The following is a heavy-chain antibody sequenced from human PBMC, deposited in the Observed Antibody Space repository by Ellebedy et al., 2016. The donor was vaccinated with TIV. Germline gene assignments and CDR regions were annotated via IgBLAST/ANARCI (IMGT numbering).Heavy chain of an antibody. CDR2: FSGNGGST. D-gene: IGHD6-19*01. V-gene: IGHV3-64D*09. J-gene: IGHJ2*01. CDR1: GFTFSTYA. Sequence: GESLKISCSGSGFTFSTYAMHWVRQAPGKGLEYVSAFSGNGGSTYYADSVKGRFTISRDNSKNTMFLQMSSLRAEDTALYYCAVVAGSWYFDLWGRGTLVTVSS. CDR3: AVVAGSWYFDL.